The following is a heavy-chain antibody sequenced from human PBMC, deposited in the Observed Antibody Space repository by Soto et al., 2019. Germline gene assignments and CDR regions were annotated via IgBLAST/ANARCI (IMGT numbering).Heavy chain of an antibody. Sequence: QVQLQESGPGLVKPSETLSLTCTVSGGSISSYYWSWIRQPPGKGLEWIGYIYYSGSTHYNPSLKSRVTISVDTSKNQFSLKLSSVTAADTAVYYCARGIILWETDAFDIWGQGTMVTVSS. V-gene: IGHV4-59*01. J-gene: IGHJ3*02. CDR1: GGSISSYY. CDR2: IYYSGST. CDR3: ARGIILWETDAFDI. D-gene: IGHD2-21*01.